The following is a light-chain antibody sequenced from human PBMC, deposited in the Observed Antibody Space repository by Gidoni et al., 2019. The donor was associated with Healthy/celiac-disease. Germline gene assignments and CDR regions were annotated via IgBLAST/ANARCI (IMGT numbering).Light chain of an antibody. Sequence: DIQMTQSPSSLPASVGDRVTITCRASQSISSYVNWYQQKPGKAPKLLIYAASSLRSGVPSRFSGSGSGTDFTLTISSLQPEDFATYYCQQSYSTPITFGQGTRLEIK. CDR1: QSISSY. V-gene: IGKV1-39*01. CDR3: QQSYSTPIT. CDR2: AAS. J-gene: IGKJ5*01.